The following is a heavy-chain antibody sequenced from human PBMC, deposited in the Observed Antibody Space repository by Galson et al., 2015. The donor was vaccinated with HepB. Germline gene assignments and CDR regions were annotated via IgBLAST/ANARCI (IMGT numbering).Heavy chain of an antibody. D-gene: IGHD2-21*02. Sequence: SLRLSCAASGFTVSSNYMSWVRQAPGKGLEWVSVIYSGGSTYYADSVKGRFTISRDNSKNTLYLQMNSLRAEDTAVYYCARDAAYCGGDCYSRSSYWYFDLWGRGTLVTVSS. CDR3: ARDAAYCGGDCYSRSSYWYFDL. J-gene: IGHJ2*01. CDR1: GFTVSSNY. V-gene: IGHV3-66*01. CDR2: IYSGGST.